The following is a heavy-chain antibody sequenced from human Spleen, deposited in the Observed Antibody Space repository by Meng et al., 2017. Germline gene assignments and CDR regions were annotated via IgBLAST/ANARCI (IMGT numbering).Heavy chain of an antibody. Sequence: GSLRLSCGVSGGSISSSNWWSWVRQSPGKGLEWIGEIYHSGSTNYNPSLKSRVTISVDKSKNQFSLKLSSVTAEDTAVYYCARDGHEDLQGRDYWGQGTLVTVSS. V-gene: IGHV4-4*02. CDR2: IYHSGST. CDR1: GGSISSSNW. J-gene: IGHJ4*02. CDR3: ARDGHEDLQGRDY. D-gene: IGHD3/OR15-3a*01.